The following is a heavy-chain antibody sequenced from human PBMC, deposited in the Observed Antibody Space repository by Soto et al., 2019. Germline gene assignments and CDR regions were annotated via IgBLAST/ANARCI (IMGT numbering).Heavy chain of an antibody. CDR3: ASSYGDYVSY. CDR1: GFSISSYY. J-gene: IGHJ4*02. V-gene: IGHV4-39*01. D-gene: IGHD4-17*01. Sequence: SETLSLTCTFSGFSISSYYWGWIRQPSGKGLEWIGSIYYSGSTYYNPSLKSRVTISVDTSKNQFSLKLSSVTAADTAVYYCASSYGDYVSYWGQGTLVTVSS. CDR2: IYYSGST.